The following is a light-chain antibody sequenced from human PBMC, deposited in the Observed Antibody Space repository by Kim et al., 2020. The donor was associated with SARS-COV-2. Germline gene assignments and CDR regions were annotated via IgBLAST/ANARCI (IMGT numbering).Light chain of an antibody. CDR2: DAS. J-gene: IGKJ2*03. CDR1: RDISNY. CDR3: QQYDNVPYS. V-gene: IGKV1-33*01. Sequence: SASVRDRVTITCQASRDISNYLNWYQQKPGKAPNLLIHDASKLETGVPSRFSGSGSGTEFTLTITGLRPEDFATYYCQQYDNVPYSFGQGTKLEI.